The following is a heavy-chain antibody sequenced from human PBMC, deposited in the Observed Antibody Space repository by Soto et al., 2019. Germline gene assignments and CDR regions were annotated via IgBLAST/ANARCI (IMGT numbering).Heavy chain of an antibody. V-gene: IGHV4-59*02. D-gene: IGHD3-9*01. CDR1: GGSVNTYY. CDR2: ISFSGYT. J-gene: IGHJ4*02. Sequence: SETLSLTCTVSGGSVNTYYWSWIRQPPGKALEWVGHISFSGYTNYNPSLKSRVTISVDSSKKQFSLKVSSVTAADTAVYYCARDLYYDILTGYSWGDYWGRGTLVTVSS. CDR3: ARDLYYDILTGYSWGDY.